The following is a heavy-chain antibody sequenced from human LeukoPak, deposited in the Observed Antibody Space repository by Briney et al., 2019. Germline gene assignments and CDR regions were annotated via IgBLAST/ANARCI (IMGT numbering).Heavy chain of an antibody. CDR3: ARDLNDLLQNYRSTWYPADY. Sequence: PGGSLRLSCAASGFTFSTYWMNWVRQAPGKGLVWVSRVNNDGSSTSYADSVKGRSTISRDNTKNTLYLQMNSLRAEDTAVYYCARDLNDLLQNYRSTWYPADYWGQGTLVTVSS. V-gene: IGHV3-74*01. D-gene: IGHD6-13*01. CDR2: VNNDGSST. CDR1: GFTFSTYW. J-gene: IGHJ4*02.